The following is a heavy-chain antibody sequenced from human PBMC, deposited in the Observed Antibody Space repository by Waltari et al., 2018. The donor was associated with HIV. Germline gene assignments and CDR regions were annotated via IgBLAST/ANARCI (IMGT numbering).Heavy chain of an antibody. D-gene: IGHD1-1*01. V-gene: IGHV4-34*02. CDR3: ARGKRTGFQYFGMDV. CDR1: GGSFSGYV. CDR2: ISHTGGT. J-gene: IGHJ6*02. Sequence: QVQIQQWGAGLLKPSETLSLTCAVYGGSFSGYVWTWVRQPAGQGLEWIGEISHTGGTNYSPSLKSRVAVSLDTSKNQFSLKLNSVTGADTATYYCARGKRTGFQYFGMDVWGQGTTVIVSS.